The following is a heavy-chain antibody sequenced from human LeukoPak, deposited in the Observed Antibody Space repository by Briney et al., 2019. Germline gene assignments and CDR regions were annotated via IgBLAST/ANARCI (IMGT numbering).Heavy chain of an antibody. V-gene: IGHV4-34*01. Sequence: SETLSLTCAVYGGSFSGYYWSWIRQPPGKGLEWIGEINHSGSTNYNPSLKSRVTISVDTSKNQFSLKLSSVTAADTAVYYCARGYCSSTSCYGFDYWGQGTLVTASS. CDR1: GGSFSGYY. D-gene: IGHD2-2*01. CDR2: INHSGST. J-gene: IGHJ4*02. CDR3: ARGYCSSTSCYGFDY.